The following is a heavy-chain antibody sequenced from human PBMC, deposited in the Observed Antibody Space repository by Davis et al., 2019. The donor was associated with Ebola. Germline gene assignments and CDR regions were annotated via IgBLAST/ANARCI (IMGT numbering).Heavy chain of an antibody. J-gene: IGHJ4*02. V-gene: IGHV4-39*07. CDR2: IYYSGST. CDR3: ARGWAIFGVALDYYFDF. D-gene: IGHD3-3*01. Sequence: SETLSLTCTVSGASITSPAYYWGWIRQPPGKGLEWIANIYYSGSTQYNPSLKSRVSVSIDTSKNQFSLKMTSVTAADTAVYYCARGWAIFGVALDYYFDFWGQGSLVTVSS. CDR1: GASITSPAYY.